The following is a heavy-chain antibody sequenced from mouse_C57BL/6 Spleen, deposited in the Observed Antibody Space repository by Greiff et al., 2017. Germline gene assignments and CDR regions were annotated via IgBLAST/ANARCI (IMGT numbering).Heavy chain of an antibody. D-gene: IGHD1-1*01. CDR2: ISSGGSYT. V-gene: IGHV5-6*02. J-gene: IGHJ1*03. CDR3: ARQETTVVAGGWYFDV. Sequence: EVMLVESGGDLVKPGGSLKLSCAASGFTFSSYGMSWVRQTPDKRLEWVATISSGGSYTYYPDSVKGRFTISRDNAKNTLYLQMSSLKSEDTAMYYCARQETTVVAGGWYFDVWGTGTTVTVSS. CDR1: GFTFSSYG.